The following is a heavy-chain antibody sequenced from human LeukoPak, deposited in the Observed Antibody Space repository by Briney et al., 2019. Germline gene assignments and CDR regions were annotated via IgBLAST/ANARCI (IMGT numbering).Heavy chain of an antibody. CDR3: AGTPTVAGTYYYYMDV. CDR1: GYTFTNYG. Sequence: ASVKVSCKASGYTFTNYGISWVRQAPGQGLEWMGWISAYNGNTNYAQKLQGRVTMTTDTSTSTAYMELRSLRSDDTAVYYCAGTPTVAGTYYYYMDVWGKGTTVTISS. D-gene: IGHD6-19*01. V-gene: IGHV1-18*01. CDR2: ISAYNGNT. J-gene: IGHJ6*03.